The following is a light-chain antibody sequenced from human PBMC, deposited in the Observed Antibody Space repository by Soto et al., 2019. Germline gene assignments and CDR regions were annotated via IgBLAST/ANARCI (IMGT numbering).Light chain of an antibody. J-gene: IGLJ3*02. Sequence: QSVLTQPPSVSAAPGQKVTISCSGTSSNIGDNSVCWYQHLPGTAPKLLIYDNNKRPSGIPDRFSGSKSGTSATLGITGLQTGDEADYYCGTWDNSLSAGVFGGGTKLTVL. V-gene: IGLV1-51*01. CDR3: GTWDNSLSAGV. CDR2: DNN. CDR1: SSNIGDNS.